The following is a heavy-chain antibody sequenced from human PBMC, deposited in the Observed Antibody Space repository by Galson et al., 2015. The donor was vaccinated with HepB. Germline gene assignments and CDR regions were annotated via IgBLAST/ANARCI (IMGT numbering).Heavy chain of an antibody. CDR2: ISGSGGTT. J-gene: IGHJ4*02. Sequence: SLRLSCAASGFTFTNYAMTWVRQAPGKGPEWVSGISGSGGTTYNADSVRGRFTISRDNAKNSLFLQMNSLRAEDTAVYYCAKWRWQQSEFEYWGQGTLVTVSS. CDR3: AKWRWQQSEFEY. V-gene: IGHV3-23*01. CDR1: GFTFTNYA. D-gene: IGHD5-24*01.